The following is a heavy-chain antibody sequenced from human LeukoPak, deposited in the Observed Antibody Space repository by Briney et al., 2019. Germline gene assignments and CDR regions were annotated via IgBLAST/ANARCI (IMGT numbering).Heavy chain of an antibody. J-gene: IGHJ6*02. CDR2: IHYRGST. D-gene: IGHD6-13*01. CDR3: ARDLRKKIAAAGTSYYYYYGMDV. CDR1: GGSISSYY. Sequence: SETLSLTCTVSGGSISSYYWSWIRQPPGKGLEWIGYIHYRGSTNYNPSLKSRVTISVDTSKNQFSLKLSSVTAADTAVYYCARDLRKKIAAAGTSYYYYYGMDVWGQGTTVTVSS. V-gene: IGHV4-59*01.